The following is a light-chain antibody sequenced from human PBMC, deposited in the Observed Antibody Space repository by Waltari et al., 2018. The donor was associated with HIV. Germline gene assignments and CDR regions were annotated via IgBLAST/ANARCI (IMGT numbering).Light chain of an antibody. V-gene: IGLV1-47*01. CDR2: RNN. CDR1: SSNIGSFY. CDR3: SAWTDSLRGVV. J-gene: IGLJ2*01. Sequence: QSVLTQPPSASGTPGQRVTISCSGSSSNIGSFYVFWYQQLPASAPKLLIYRNNQRPSGVPDRFSGSESGTSASLAISGLRSEDEADYYCSAWTDSLRGVVFGGGTKLSVL.